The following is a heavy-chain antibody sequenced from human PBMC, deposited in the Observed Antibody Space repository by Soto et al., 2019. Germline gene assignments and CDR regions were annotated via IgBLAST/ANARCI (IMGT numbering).Heavy chain of an antibody. J-gene: IGHJ6*02. D-gene: IGHD5-18*01. CDR2: IRSKAYGGTT. Sequence: GGSLRLSCTASGFTFGDYAMSWVRQAPGKGLEWVGFIRSKAYGGTTEYAASVKGRFTISRDDSKSIAYLQMNSLKTEDTAVYYCTRDVDTAMVYYYYAMDVWGQGTTVTVSS. V-gene: IGHV3-49*04. CDR3: TRDVDTAMVYYYYAMDV. CDR1: GFTFGDYA.